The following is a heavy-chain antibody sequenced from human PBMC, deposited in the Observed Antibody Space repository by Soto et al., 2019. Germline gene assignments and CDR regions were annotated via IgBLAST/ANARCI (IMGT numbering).Heavy chain of an antibody. CDR2: TSGSGGST. Sequence: EVQLLESGGGLVQPGGSLRLSCAASGFTFSSYAMSWVRQAPGKGLEWVSGTSGSGGSTYYADSVKGRFTISRDNSKNPLYLQMNSLRAEDTAVYYCAKDPTMIRGVGWFDPWGQGTLVTVSS. J-gene: IGHJ5*02. CDR1: GFTFSSYA. D-gene: IGHD3-10*01. CDR3: AKDPTMIRGVGWFDP. V-gene: IGHV3-23*01.